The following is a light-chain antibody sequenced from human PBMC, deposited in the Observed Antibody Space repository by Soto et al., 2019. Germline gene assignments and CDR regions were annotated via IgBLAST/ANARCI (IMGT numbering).Light chain of an antibody. J-gene: IGLJ3*02. Sequence: QSVLTQPPSMSAAPGQMVAISCSGNSSNIGDNSVSWYQHFPGTAPKVLIYDNNRRPSGIPDRFSGSKSGTSATLTIIGLQTGDEADYYCATWDSALSAGVFGGGTQLTVL. CDR2: DNN. V-gene: IGLV1-51*01. CDR1: SSNIGDNS. CDR3: ATWDSALSAGV.